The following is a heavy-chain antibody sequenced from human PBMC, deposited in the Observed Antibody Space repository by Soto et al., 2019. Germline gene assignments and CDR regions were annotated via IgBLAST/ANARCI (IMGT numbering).Heavy chain of an antibody. CDR2: ISWNSGSI. Sequence: GGSLRLSCAASGFTFDDYAMHWVRQAPGKGLEWVSGISWNSGSIYYADSVKGRFTISRDNAKNSLYLQMNSLRAEDTAVYYWARDPIAVAVWGQGTLVTVSS. D-gene: IGHD6-19*01. CDR1: GFTFDDYA. CDR3: ARDPIAVAV. J-gene: IGHJ4*02. V-gene: IGHV3-9*01.